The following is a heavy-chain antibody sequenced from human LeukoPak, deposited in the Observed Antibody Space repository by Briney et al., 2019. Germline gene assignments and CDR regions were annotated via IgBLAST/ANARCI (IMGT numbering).Heavy chain of an antibody. J-gene: IGHJ4*02. CDR3: ARDQVADMNRPYDMSDY. Sequence: GASVKVSCKASGYTFTSYGISWVRQAPGQGLEWMGWISAYNGNTNYAQKLQGRVTMTTDTSTSTAYMELRSLRSDDTAMYYCARDQVADMNRPYDMSDYWGQGTLVTVSS. CDR1: GYTFTSYG. CDR2: ISAYNGNT. V-gene: IGHV1-18*01. D-gene: IGHD3-9*01.